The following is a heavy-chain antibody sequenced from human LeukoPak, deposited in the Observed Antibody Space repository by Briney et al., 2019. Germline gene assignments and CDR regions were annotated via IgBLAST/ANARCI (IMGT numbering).Heavy chain of an antibody. CDR3: ARGYSGYDYYGMDV. Sequence: ASVKVSCKASGYTFTSYAMNWVRQAPGQGLEWMGWINTNTGNPTYAQGFTGRFVFSLDTSVSTAYLQISSLKAEDTAVYYCARGYSGYDYYGMDVWGQGTTVTVSS. CDR1: GYTFTSYA. D-gene: IGHD5-12*01. J-gene: IGHJ6*02. CDR2: INTNTGNP. V-gene: IGHV7-4-1*02.